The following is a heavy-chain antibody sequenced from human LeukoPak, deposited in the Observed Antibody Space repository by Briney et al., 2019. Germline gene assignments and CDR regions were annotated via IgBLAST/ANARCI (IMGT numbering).Heavy chain of an antibody. CDR1: GYTFATYG. CDR2: ISANTGKT. CDR3: AKVAGDRMDY. Sequence: GASVKISCKASGYTFATYGFCWVRQAPGHGLEWMGWISANTGKTDYAQKFQGRVAMTTDTSTSTAYMELRSLRPNDTAVYFCAKVAGDRMDYWGQGTLVTVSP. J-gene: IGHJ4*02. V-gene: IGHV1-18*01. D-gene: IGHD6-13*01.